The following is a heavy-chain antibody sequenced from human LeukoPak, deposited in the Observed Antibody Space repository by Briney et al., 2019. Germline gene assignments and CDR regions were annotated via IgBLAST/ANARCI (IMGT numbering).Heavy chain of an antibody. Sequence: PGGSLRLSCAASGFTVSSNYMSWVRQAPGKGLEWVSVIYSGGSTYYADSVKGRFTISRDNSKNTLYLQMNSLRAEDTAVYYCARVREDITIFGVAYYYYYDMDVWGKGTTVTVSS. CDR1: GFTVSSNY. V-gene: IGHV3-53*01. CDR2: IYSGGST. CDR3: ARVREDITIFGVAYYYYYDMDV. J-gene: IGHJ6*03. D-gene: IGHD3-3*01.